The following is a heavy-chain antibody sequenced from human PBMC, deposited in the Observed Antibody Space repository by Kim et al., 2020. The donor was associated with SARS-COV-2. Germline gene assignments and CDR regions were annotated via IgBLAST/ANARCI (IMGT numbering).Heavy chain of an antibody. CDR2: INHSGST. V-gene: IGHV4-34*01. CDR1: GGSFSGYY. Sequence: GSLRLSCAVYGGSFSGYYWSWIRQPPGKGLEWIGEINHSGSTNYNPSLKSRVTISVDTSKNQFSLKLSSVTAADTAVYYCARMGTPVNYYDSSGYGNWFDPWGQGTLVTVSS. J-gene: IGHJ5*02. CDR3: ARMGTPVNYYDSSGYGNWFDP. D-gene: IGHD3-22*01.